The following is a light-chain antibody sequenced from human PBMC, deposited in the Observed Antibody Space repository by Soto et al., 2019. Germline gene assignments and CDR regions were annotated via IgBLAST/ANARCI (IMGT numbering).Light chain of an antibody. Sequence: EIVLTQSPGTLSLSPGERATLSCRASQSFSSSSLAWYQQKPGQAPRLLIYGASSRATGIPDRFSGSGSGTDFTLTISRLEPEDFAVYYCQQYASSPLTFGQGTKVEIK. CDR1: QSFSSSS. J-gene: IGKJ1*01. CDR2: GAS. V-gene: IGKV3-20*01. CDR3: QQYASSPLT.